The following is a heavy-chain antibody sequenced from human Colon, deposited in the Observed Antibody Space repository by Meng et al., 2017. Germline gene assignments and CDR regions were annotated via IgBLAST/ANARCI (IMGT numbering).Heavy chain of an antibody. Sequence: QVRLQESGPGLVKHSKALSLICSVSGGSNISGGYYWSWIRQHPQKGLEWIGYISNSGSAYYNPSLKSRVSISVDTSKNQFSLKMDTVTAADTALYYCARAGLHSYYFDFWGQGTLVTVSS. CDR3: ARAGLHSYYFDF. D-gene: IGHD2-21*01. J-gene: IGHJ4*02. CDR2: ISNSGSA. CDR1: GGSNISGGYY. V-gene: IGHV4-31*02.